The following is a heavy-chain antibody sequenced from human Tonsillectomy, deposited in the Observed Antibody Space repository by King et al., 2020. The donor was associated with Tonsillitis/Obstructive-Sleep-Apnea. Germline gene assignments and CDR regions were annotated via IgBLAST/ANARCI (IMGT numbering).Heavy chain of an antibody. J-gene: IGHJ5*02. V-gene: IGHV1-18*01. CDR1: GYTFTSYG. Sequence: QLVQSGAEVKKPGASVKVSCKASGYTFTSYGISWVRQAPGQGLEWMGWISAYNGSTNYAQKLQGRVTMTTDTSTSTAYMELRSLRSDDTAVYYCARSPLFYDFWSGHPEGWLLDPWGQGTLVTVSS. CDR3: ARSPLFYDFWSGHPEGWLLDP. D-gene: IGHD3-3*01. CDR2: ISAYNGST.